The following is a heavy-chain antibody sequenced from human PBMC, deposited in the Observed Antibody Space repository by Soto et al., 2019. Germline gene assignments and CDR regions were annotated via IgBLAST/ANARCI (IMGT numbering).Heavy chain of an antibody. CDR2: IYYSGST. D-gene: IGHD2-2*02. J-gene: IGHJ5*02. V-gene: IGHV4-31*03. Sequence: SETLSLTCTVSGGSISSGGYYWSWIRQHPGKGLEWIGYIYYSGSTYYNPSLKSRVTISVDTSKNQFSLKLSSVTAADTAVYYCARGIPPRGANWFDPWGQGTLVTVSS. CDR3: ARGIPPRGANWFDP. CDR1: GGSISSGGYY.